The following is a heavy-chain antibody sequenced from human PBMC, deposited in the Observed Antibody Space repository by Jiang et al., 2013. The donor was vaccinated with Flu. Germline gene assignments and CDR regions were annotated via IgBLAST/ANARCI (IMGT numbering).Heavy chain of an antibody. CDR1: GGSVSDYF. Sequence: LLKPSETLSLTCGIYGGSVSDYFWSWIRQPPGKGLEWIGDINHSGSTNYNPSLRSRLTISVDTSKNQFSLKLNSMTAADSAVYYCARHTCSSSGCPPRGWGQGTLVTVSS. CDR3: ARHTCSSSGCPPRG. J-gene: IGHJ4*02. CDR2: INHSGST. D-gene: IGHD2-2*01. V-gene: IGHV4-34*01.